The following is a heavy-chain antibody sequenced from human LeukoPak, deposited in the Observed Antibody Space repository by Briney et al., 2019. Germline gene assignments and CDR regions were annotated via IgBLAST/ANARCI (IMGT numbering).Heavy chain of an antibody. V-gene: IGHV3-66*04. CDR1: GFTVSSNY. Sequence: GGSLRLSCAASGFTVSSNYMSWVRQAPGKGLEWVSVIYSGGSTYYADSVKGRFSISRDNSKNTLYLQMNSLRAEDTAVYYCARRRQQWLHAFDIWGQGTMVTVSS. CDR3: ARRRQQWLHAFDI. J-gene: IGHJ3*02. CDR2: IYSGGST. D-gene: IGHD6-19*01.